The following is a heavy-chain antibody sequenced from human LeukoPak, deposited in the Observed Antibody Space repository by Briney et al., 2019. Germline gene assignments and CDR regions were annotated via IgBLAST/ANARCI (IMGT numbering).Heavy chain of an antibody. V-gene: IGHV5-10-1*01. Sequence: GESLKIPCKGSGYSFTSYWISWVRQMPGKGLEWMGRIDPSDSYTNYSPSFQGHVTISADKSISTAYLQWSSLKASDTAMYYCASLWFGELSSYYFDYWGQGTLVTVSS. CDR2: IDPSDSYT. CDR1: GYSFTSYW. CDR3: ASLWFGELSSYYFDY. J-gene: IGHJ4*02. D-gene: IGHD3-10*01.